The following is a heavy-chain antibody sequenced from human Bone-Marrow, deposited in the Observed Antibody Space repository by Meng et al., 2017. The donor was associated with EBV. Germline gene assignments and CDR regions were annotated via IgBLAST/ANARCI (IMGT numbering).Heavy chain of an antibody. CDR2: IHHGGST. CDR3: SIIIYGSGLNSWFDP. V-gene: IGHV4-4*02. CDR1: GCSISSDNW. Sequence: QVTQQQPGPGLLLWSGTLAATCGVSGCSISSDNWWTWLRQPPGKGLEWVGEIHHGGSTNYNPSLKSRVTISLDKSKNQFSLRLTSVTAADTAVYYCSIIIYGSGLNSWFDPWGQGTLVTVSS. J-gene: IGHJ5*02. D-gene: IGHD3-10*01.